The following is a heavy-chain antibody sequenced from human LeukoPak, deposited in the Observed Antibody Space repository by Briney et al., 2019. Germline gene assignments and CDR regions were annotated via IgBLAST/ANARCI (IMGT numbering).Heavy chain of an antibody. D-gene: IGHD3-22*01. Sequence: SVKASCKASGFTFTSSAVQGVRQSRGQRLEWIGWIVVGSGNTNYAQKFQERVTITRDMSTSTAYMELSSLRSEDTAVCYCAREPRDDYYDSSGYPYYFGYWGQGTLVTVSS. CDR2: IVVGSGNT. V-gene: IGHV1-58*01. J-gene: IGHJ4*02. CDR1: GFTFTSSA. CDR3: AREPRDDYYDSSGYPYYFGY.